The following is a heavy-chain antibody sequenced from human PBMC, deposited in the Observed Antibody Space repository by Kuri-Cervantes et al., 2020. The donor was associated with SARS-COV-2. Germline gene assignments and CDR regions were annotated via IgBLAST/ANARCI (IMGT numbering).Heavy chain of an antibody. J-gene: IGHJ6*04. CDR1: GFTFSSYG. CDR3: AVEALDV. CDR2: IRYDGSNK. Sequence: GESLKISCAASGFTFSSYGMHWVRQAPGKGLEWVAFIRYDGSNKYYADSVKGRFTISRDNSKNTLYLQMNSLRAEDTAVYYCAVEALDVWGKGTTVTVSS. V-gene: IGHV3-30*02.